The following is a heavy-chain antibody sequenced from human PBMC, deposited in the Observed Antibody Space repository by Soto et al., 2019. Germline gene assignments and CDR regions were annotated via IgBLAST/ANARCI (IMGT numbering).Heavy chain of an antibody. CDR1: GFNFSSYW. CDR2: INSDGSRT. CDR3: FKDLPFSTSPRCYPSFYGMEV. Sequence: EVQLVESGGGLVQPGGSLRLSCTASGFNFSSYWTHWVRQVPGRGLVWVSRINSDGSRTSYADSVKGRFTISRDNAKKRLYLKMTVLRAGNTVVFYCFKDLPFSTSPRCYPSFYGMEVGGQGPTVTV. V-gene: IGHV3-74*01. J-gene: IGHJ6*02. D-gene: IGHD2-2*01.